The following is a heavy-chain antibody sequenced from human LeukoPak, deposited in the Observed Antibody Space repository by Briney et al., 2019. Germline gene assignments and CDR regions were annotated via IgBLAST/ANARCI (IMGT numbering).Heavy chain of an antibody. V-gene: IGHV3-23*01. J-gene: IGHJ5*02. CDR2: ISGSGGST. Sequence: GGSLRLSCAASGFTFSSYAMSWVRQAPGKGLEWVSAISGSGGSTYYADSVKGRFTISRDNSKNTLYLQMNSLRSEDTAVYFCATLFYDISSDYYDNLFDPWGQGTLVTVSS. CDR1: GFTFSSYA. D-gene: IGHD3-3*01. CDR3: ATLFYDISSDYYDNLFDP.